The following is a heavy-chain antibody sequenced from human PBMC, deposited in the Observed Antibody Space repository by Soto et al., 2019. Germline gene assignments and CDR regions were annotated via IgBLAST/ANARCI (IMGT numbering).Heavy chain of an antibody. CDR3: ASEYCSGGSCYYYGMDV. D-gene: IGHD2-15*01. CDR2: IWYDGSNK. V-gene: IGHV3-33*01. J-gene: IGHJ6*02. Sequence: QVQLGESGGGVVQPGRSLRLSCAASGFTFSSYGMHWVRQAPDKGLEWVAVIWYDGSNKYYADSVKGRFTISRDNSKNTLYLQMNSLRAEDTAVYYCASEYCSGGSCYYYGMDVWGQGPTVTVSS. CDR1: GFTFSSYG.